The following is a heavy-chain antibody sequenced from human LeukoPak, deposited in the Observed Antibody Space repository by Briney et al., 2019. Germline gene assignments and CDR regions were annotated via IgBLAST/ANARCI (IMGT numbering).Heavy chain of an antibody. CDR1: GGSISSGGYS. D-gene: IGHD3-10*01. Sequence: PSETLSLTCAVSGGSISSGGYSWSRIRQPPGKGLEWIGYIYHSGSIYYNPSLKSRVTISVDRSKNQFSLKLSSVTAADTAVYYCARGRRGPFDYWGQGTLVTVSS. V-gene: IGHV4-30-2*01. CDR3: ARGRRGPFDY. J-gene: IGHJ4*02. CDR2: IYHSGSI.